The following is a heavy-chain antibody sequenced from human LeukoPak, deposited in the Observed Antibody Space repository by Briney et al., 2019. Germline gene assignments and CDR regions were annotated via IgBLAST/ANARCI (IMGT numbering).Heavy chain of an antibody. CDR2: ISYDGSNK. J-gene: IGHJ4*02. Sequence: GGSLRLSCAASGFTFSSYGMHWVRQAPGKGLEWVAVISYDGSNKYYADSVKGRFTISRDNSKNTLYLQMNSLRAEDTAVYYCAKVVIGKAGFDYWGQGTLVTVSS. V-gene: IGHV3-30*18. CDR1: GFTFSSYG. CDR3: AKVVIGKAGFDY. D-gene: IGHD3-22*01.